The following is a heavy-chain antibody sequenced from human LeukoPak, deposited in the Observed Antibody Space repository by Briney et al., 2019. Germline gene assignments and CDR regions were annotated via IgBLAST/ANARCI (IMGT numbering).Heavy chain of an antibody. D-gene: IGHD5-24*01. CDR3: ARLARQSGDGQHRDY. J-gene: IGHJ4*02. Sequence: PGESLRLSCAASGFTFSDHFMDWVRQAPGKGLEWVGRAKDKAHSDTTEYAASVKGRFTISRDDSKNSVYLQMNSLKTEDTAVYYCARLARQSGDGQHRDYWGQGTLVTVSS. CDR2: AKDKAHSDTT. CDR1: GFTFSDHF. V-gene: IGHV3-72*01.